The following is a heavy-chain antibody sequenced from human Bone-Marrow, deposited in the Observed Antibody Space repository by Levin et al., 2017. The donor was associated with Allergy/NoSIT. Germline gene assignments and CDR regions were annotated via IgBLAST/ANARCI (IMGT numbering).Heavy chain of an antibody. CDR3: ARRGPGGTFDAFDI. Sequence: EASVKVSCKGSGYSFHNYWIGWVRQMPGKGLDSMGIIYPGDSDTRYSPSFQGQVTISVDKSIDTAYLQWSSLKASDTAMYYCARRGPGGTFDAFDIWGQGTMVTVPS. CDR2: IYPGDSDT. J-gene: IGHJ3*02. V-gene: IGHV5-51*01. CDR1: GYSFHNYW. D-gene: IGHD1-26*01.